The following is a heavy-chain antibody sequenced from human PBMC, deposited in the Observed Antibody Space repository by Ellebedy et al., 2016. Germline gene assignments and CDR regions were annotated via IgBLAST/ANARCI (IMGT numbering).Heavy chain of an antibody. J-gene: IGHJ2*01. CDR1: GFTFSSYW. CDR2: IKQDGSEK. D-gene: IGHD2-21*02. Sequence: GGSLRLXXAASGFTFSSYWMSWVRQAPGKGLEWVANIKQDGSEKYYVDFVKGRFTISRDNAKNSLYLQMNSLRAEDTAVYYCARDPGGRYCGGDCVSRPRYFDLWGRGTLVTVSS. V-gene: IGHV3-7*01. CDR3: ARDPGGRYCGGDCVSRPRYFDL.